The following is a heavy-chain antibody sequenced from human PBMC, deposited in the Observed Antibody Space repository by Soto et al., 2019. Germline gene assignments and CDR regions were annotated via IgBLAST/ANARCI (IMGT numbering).Heavy chain of an antibody. CDR1: GYAVTSDY. Sequence: PSDTLSLTFSFSGYAVTSDYMTWIRQSPEKGLEWIGYMHYTGFSHYNPSLKSRLTISVDRSKNQFTLQLTSVTVADTAVYYCATSAGSALYTYCGQGTQVTVSS. CDR2: MHYTGFS. V-gene: IGHV4-59*02. D-gene: IGHD2-15*01. CDR3: ATSAGSALYTY. J-gene: IGHJ4*02.